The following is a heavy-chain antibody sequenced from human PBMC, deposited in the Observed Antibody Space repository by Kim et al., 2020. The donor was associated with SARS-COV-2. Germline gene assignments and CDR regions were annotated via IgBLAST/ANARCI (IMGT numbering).Heavy chain of an antibody. Sequence: ESVKGRVAIARDNSKNTLDLQMNSLRAEDTAVYYCAKDPHGYSSGWYNYWGQGTLVTVSS. J-gene: IGHJ4*02. D-gene: IGHD6-19*01. CDR3: AKDPHGYSSGWYNY. V-gene: IGHV3-30*02.